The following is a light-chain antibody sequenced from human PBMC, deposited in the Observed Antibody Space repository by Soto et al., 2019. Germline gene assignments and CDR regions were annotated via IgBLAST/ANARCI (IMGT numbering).Light chain of an antibody. V-gene: IGKV3D-15*01. CDR1: QSVNSN. CDR2: GAS. J-gene: IGKJ4*01. Sequence: EIVMTQSPATLSVSPGERATLSCRATQSVNSNLAWYQQKPGQAPRLLIYGASTRATGIPARFSGSGSGTEFTLTISSLQSEDFVVYYCQKYKNWPLTFGGGTKVEIK. CDR3: QKYKNWPLT.